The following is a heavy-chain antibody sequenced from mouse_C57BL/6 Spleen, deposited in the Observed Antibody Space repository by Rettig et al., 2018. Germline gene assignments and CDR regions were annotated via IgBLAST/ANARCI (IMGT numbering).Heavy chain of an antibody. J-gene: IGHJ4*01. CDR3: TNYGSSSDAMDY. Sequence: EVQLQQSGAELVRPGDSVKLSCTASGFNIKYYYMHWVKQRPEQGLEWMGRIDPEDGDTEYATKFQGNATMTAYTSSNTSYLQLSSLTSEDTAVYYCTNYGSSSDAMDYWGQGTSVTVSS. V-gene: IGHV14-1*01. CDR2: IDPEDGDT. CDR1: GFNIKYYY. D-gene: IGHD1-1*01.